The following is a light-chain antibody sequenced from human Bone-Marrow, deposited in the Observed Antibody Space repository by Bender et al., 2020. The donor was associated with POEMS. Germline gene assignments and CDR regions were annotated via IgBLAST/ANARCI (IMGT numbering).Light chain of an antibody. Sequence: IVVTQEPSFSVSPGETVTLSCGLNSGSVSSSHHPSWYPQTPGQAPRTLIYSTSERSSGVPDRFSGSILGSTAALTITGAQAEDESIYYCALYMGSGISVFGTGTQVTVL. CDR1: SGSVSSSHH. CDR3: ALYMGSGISV. V-gene: IGLV8-61*01. J-gene: IGLJ1*01. CDR2: STS.